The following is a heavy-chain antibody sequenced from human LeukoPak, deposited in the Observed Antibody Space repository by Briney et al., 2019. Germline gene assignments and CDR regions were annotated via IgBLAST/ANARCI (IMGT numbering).Heavy chain of an antibody. D-gene: IGHD3-3*01. Sequence: GGSLRLSCAASGFTFSSYAMSWVRQAPGKGLEWVSAISGSGGSTYYADSVKGRFTISRDNSKNTLYLQMNSLRAEDTAVYYCAKDPLPFDFWSTGDWFDPWGQGTLVTVSS. CDR2: ISGSGGST. CDR1: GFTFSSYA. CDR3: AKDPLPFDFWSTGDWFDP. J-gene: IGHJ5*02. V-gene: IGHV3-23*01.